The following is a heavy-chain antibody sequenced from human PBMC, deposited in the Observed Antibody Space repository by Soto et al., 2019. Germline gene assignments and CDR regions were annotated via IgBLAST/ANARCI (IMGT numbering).Heavy chain of an antibody. J-gene: IGHJ6*02. Sequence: SETLSLTCTVSGGSISSYYWSWIRQPPGKGLEWIGYIYYSGSTNYNPSLKSRVTISVDTSKNQFSLKLSSVTAADTAVYYCARGQKVRYYDFWSGPAPYGMDVWGQGTTVTVSS. D-gene: IGHD3-3*01. CDR1: GGSISSYY. CDR3: ARGQKVRYYDFWSGPAPYGMDV. CDR2: IYYSGST. V-gene: IGHV4-59*01.